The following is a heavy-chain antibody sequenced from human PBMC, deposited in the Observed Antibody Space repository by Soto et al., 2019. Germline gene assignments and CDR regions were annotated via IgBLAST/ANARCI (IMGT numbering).Heavy chain of an antibody. CDR3: ARDPIWTYTWNYARLNYLDP. CDR1: GYTFTNNV. V-gene: IGHV1-3*04. D-gene: IGHD1-7*01. CDR2: IHTAKGNT. Sequence: ASVTVSCKASGYTFTNNVINWLRQAPGQTLEWMGWIHTAKGNTRYSQKFEARVTLTRDTAASTAYMELNSLRSDDTAVYYCARDPIWTYTWNYARLNYLDPWGQGTLVTVSS. J-gene: IGHJ5*02.